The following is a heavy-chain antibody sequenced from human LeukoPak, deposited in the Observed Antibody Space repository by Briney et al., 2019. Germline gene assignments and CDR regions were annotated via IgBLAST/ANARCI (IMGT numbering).Heavy chain of an antibody. Sequence: GGSLRLSCAASGFTFSSYLMSWVRQAPGKGLEWVANIKQDGTEKYYVDSVKGRFTISKDNAKNSLYLQMNSLRAEDTAVYYCARDRANGVDYWGQGTLVTVSS. CDR1: GFTFSSYL. CDR3: ARDRANGVDY. J-gene: IGHJ4*02. V-gene: IGHV3-7*01. D-gene: IGHD4-17*01. CDR2: IKQDGTEK.